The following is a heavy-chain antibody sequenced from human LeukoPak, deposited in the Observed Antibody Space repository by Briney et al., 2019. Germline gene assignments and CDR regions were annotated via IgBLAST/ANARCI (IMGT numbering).Heavy chain of an antibody. CDR2: FDPEDGDT. CDR3: TTAFYIDGDPGY. D-gene: IGHD4-17*01. J-gene: IGHJ4*02. V-gene: IGHV1-24*01. Sequence: ASVKVSCKVSGHTLIELPIHWVRQAPGKGFEWMGGFDPEDGDTIYAQRFQGRVTMTEDTSIETAYVEMSSLRFGDTAVYYCTTAFYIDGDPGYWGQGTLVTVSS. CDR1: GHTLIELP.